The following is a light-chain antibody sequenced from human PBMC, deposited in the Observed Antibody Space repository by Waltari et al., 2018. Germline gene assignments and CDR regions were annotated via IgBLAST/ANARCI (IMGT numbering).Light chain of an antibody. CDR2: DDS. Sequence: SIMLSQPPSMSVAPGQTARITCGGNNLESESVHWYQQKPGHAPLVVLYDDSGRPSGIPRRVSGSNSGKKATLTISRVEAGDEADYYCQLWDTSNDRVVFGGGT. CDR3: QLWDTSNDRVV. V-gene: IGLV3-21*02. CDR1: NLESES. J-gene: IGLJ3*02.